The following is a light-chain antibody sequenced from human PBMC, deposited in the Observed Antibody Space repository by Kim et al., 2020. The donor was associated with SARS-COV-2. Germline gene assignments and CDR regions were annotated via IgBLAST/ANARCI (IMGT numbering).Light chain of an antibody. J-gene: IGKJ2*01. CDR3: QHRRTWPLT. CDR2: DAS. V-gene: IGKV3-11*01. Sequence: SLSPGQRATLSCSARQYIDNWLAWYQQKPGQVPRLLIYDASNRATGIPARFSGSGSGTDFTLSISSLEPEDFAVYYWQHRRTWPLTFGQGTKLEI. CDR1: QYIDNW.